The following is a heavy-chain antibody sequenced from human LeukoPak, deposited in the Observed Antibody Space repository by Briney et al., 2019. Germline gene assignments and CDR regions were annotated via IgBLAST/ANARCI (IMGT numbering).Heavy chain of an antibody. CDR1: GYTFTNNA. CDR2: ISAGNGNT. V-gene: IGHV1-3*01. CDR3: ARRQGRYFDY. J-gene: IGHJ4*02. Sequence: GASVKVSCKASGYTFTNNALHWVRQAPGQRLEWMGWISAGNGNTKYSQRFQGRVTFIRDTSATTGYMELSSLTSEDTAVYYCARRQGRYFDYWGQGTLVTVSS.